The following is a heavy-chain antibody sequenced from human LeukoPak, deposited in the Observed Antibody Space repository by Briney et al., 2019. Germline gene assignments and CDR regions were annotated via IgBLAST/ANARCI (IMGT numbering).Heavy chain of an antibody. CDR2: IYTSGST. Sequence: SETLSLTCTASGGSISSYYWSWIRQPAGKGLEWIGRIYTSGSTNYNPSLKSRVTMSVDTSKNQFYLKLSSVTAADAAVYYCARGVDYYDASGYYSLFHHWGQGTLVTVSS. CDR3: ARGVDYYDASGYYSLFHH. V-gene: IGHV4-4*07. J-gene: IGHJ4*02. CDR1: GGSISSYY. D-gene: IGHD3-22*01.